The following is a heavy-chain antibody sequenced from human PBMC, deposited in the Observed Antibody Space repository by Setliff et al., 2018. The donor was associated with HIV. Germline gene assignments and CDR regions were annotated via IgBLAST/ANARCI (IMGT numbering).Heavy chain of an antibody. CDR1: GFTFDDYA. Sequence: GGSLRLSCAASGFTFDDYAMHWVRQRPGKGLEWVSLISWDGSSTYYRDSVKGRFTISRDNSRNSLYLQMNSLRTEDTALYYCAKDISRITGTDVFDYWGQGTLVTVSS. J-gene: IGHJ4*02. CDR3: AKDISRITGTDVFDY. D-gene: IGHD1-20*01. V-gene: IGHV3-43*01. CDR2: ISWDGSST.